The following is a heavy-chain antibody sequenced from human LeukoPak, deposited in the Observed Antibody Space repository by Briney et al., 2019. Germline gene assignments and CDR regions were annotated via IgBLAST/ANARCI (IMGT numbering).Heavy chain of an antibody. CDR3: ASFYQAYYFDY. Sequence: PSETLSLTCTVSGRSISSGDYYWSWIRQPPGKGLEWIGYIFYTGSTYYNPSLNSRLTISVDTSKNQFSMKLSCVTAADTAVYYCASFYQAYYFDYWGQGTLVTVSS. V-gene: IGHV4-30-4*01. J-gene: IGHJ4*02. D-gene: IGHD2-21*01. CDR1: GRSISSGDYY. CDR2: IFYTGST.